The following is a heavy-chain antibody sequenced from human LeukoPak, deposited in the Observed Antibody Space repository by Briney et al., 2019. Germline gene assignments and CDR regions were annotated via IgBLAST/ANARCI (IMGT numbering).Heavy chain of an antibody. CDR1: GFTISAHW. J-gene: IGHJ5*02. D-gene: IGHD2/OR15-2a*01. CDR3: ARDTFLGMGNP. V-gene: IGHV3-74*01. CDR2: INVDGSDS. Sequence: GGSLGLSCTASGFTISAHWMHWVRQPPGKGLVWVSRINVDGSDSRYADSVKGRFTISRDNAKNTLYLQMNSLRDEDTAVYYCARDTFLGMGNPWGQGTLVTVSS.